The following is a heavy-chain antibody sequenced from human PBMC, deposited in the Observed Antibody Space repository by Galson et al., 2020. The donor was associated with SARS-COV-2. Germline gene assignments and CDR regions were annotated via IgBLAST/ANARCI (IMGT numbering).Heavy chain of an antibody. CDR3: AKRLYSSSQSETRGMDV. D-gene: IGHD6-13*01. CDR1: GFTFSSYA. Sequence: GESLKISCAASGFTFSSYAMNWVRQAPGEGLEWVSAISGSGDTTHYAGSVKGRFTISRDNSKNTLYMQMNRVRAEDTAVYYCAKRLYSSSQSETRGMDVWGQGATVTVSS. CDR2: ISGSGDTT. V-gene: IGHV3-23*01. J-gene: IGHJ6*02.